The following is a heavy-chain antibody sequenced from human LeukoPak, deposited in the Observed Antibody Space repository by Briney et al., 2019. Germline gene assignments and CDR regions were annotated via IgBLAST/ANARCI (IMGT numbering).Heavy chain of an antibody. V-gene: IGHV7-4-1*02. CDR1: GYTFTNYA. CDR3: ARGTSGLVTTNDY. CDR2: INTNTVNP. D-gene: IGHD3/OR15-3a*01. J-gene: IGHJ4*02. Sequence: ASVEVSCKASGYTFTNYAMNWVRQAPGQGLEWMGWINTNTVNPTYAQGFTGRFVFSLDTSVSTAYLQISSLKAEDTAVYYCARGTSGLVTTNDYWGQGTLVTVSS.